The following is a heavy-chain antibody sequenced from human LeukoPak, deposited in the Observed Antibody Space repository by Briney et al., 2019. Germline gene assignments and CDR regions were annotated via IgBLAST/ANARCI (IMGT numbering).Heavy chain of an antibody. CDR1: GFTFSSYA. D-gene: IGHD1-26*01. Sequence: PGGSLRLSCAASGFTFSSYAMSWVRQAPGKGLEWVSGIGESDVDTFYTDSVKGRFTISRDNSKNTLYLQVNSLRVEDTAVYYCVKYHVSGTHYFDSWGQGTLVAVSS. J-gene: IGHJ4*02. V-gene: IGHV3-23*01. CDR2: IGESDVDT. CDR3: VKYHVSGTHYFDS.